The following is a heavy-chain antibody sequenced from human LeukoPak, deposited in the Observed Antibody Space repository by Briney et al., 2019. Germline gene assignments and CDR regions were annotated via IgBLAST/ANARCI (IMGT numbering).Heavy chain of an antibody. CDR3: ARGDAYFED. Sequence: SVKVSCKASGGTFSSYPISWVRQAPGQGLQWMGRIIAFLDIVNYEQNFQGRVTITGDKSTSTTYMELNSLRPEDAAIYYCARGDAYFEDWGQGTLVTVSS. J-gene: IGHJ4*02. CDR2: IIAFLDIV. V-gene: IGHV1-69*04. CDR1: GGTFSSYP.